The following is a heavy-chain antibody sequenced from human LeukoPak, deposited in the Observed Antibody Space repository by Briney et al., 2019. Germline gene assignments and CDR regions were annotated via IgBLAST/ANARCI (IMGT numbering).Heavy chain of an antibody. Sequence: PGGSLRLSCAASGFSFSTYAMSWVRQAPGKGLEWVSAISDGGATIYYADSVKGRFTVSRDNSKNTLYLHMNSLRAEDTAIYYCAKDSGGTYFYYYYYMDVWGKGTTATVSS. CDR1: GFSFSTYA. J-gene: IGHJ6*03. CDR2: ISDGGATI. V-gene: IGHV3-23*01. D-gene: IGHD1-26*01. CDR3: AKDSGGTYFYYYYYMDV.